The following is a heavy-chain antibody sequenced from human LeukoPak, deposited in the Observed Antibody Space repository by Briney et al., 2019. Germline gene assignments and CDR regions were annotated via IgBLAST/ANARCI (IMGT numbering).Heavy chain of an antibody. CDR2: FDPEDGET. Sequence: ASVKVSCKVSGYTLTELSMHWVRQAPGKGLEWMGGFDPEDGETIYAQKFQGRVTMTEDTSTDTAYMELSSLRSEDTAVYYCATHPMVVVPAATPFDYWGQGTLVTVSS. V-gene: IGHV1-24*01. J-gene: IGHJ4*02. CDR3: ATHPMVVVPAATPFDY. CDR1: GYTLTELS. D-gene: IGHD2-2*01.